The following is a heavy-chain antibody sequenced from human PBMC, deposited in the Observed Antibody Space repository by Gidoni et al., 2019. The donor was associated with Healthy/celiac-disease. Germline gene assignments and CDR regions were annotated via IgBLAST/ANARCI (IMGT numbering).Heavy chain of an antibody. V-gene: IGHV3-21*01. CDR1: GFTFSSYS. CDR3: VGIVVVTADGSSTSNY. D-gene: IGHD2-21*02. J-gene: IGHJ4*02. CDR2: ISSSSSYK. Sequence: EVQLVESGGGLVKPGGSLRLSCAASGFTFSSYSMNWVRQAPGKGLEWGSSISSSSSYKYYADSVKGRFTISRDNAKNSLYLQMNSLRAEDTAVYYCVGIVVVTADGSSTSNYWGQGTLVTVSS.